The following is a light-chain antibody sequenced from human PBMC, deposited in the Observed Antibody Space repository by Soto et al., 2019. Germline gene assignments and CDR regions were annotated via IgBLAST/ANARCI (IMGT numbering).Light chain of an antibody. CDR3: QSYDSSRFWV. J-gene: IGLJ3*02. V-gene: IGLV1-40*01. Sequence: QSVLTQPPSVSAAPGQRVTLSCTGSSSNIGAGYDVHWYQQLPGTAPKLLIYGNSNRPSGVPDRFSGSKSGTSASLAITGLQAEDEAYYYCQSYDSSRFWVFGGGTQLTVL. CDR1: SSNIGAGYD. CDR2: GNS.